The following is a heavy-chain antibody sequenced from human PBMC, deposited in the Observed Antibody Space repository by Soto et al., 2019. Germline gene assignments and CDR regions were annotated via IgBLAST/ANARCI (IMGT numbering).Heavy chain of an antibody. V-gene: IGHV4-39*01. CDR2: FYYTGGT. D-gene: IGHD3-3*01. CDR1: GASISSSRSY. J-gene: IGHJ4*02. CDR3: ASPRQGNYDFLSGYYALDY. Sequence: SETLSLTCTASGASISSSRSYWGWVRQPPGKGLEWIVSFYYTGGTYSTYYNPSLKSRVTISVDTSKSQFSLNLRSVTAADTAVYYCASPRQGNYDFLSGYYALDYWGQGTLVTVSS.